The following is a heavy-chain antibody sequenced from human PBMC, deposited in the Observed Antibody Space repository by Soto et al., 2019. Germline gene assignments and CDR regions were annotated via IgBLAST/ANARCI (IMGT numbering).Heavy chain of an antibody. D-gene: IGHD3-22*01. J-gene: IGHJ3*02. V-gene: IGHV3-33*01. Sequence: QVQLVESGGGVVQPGRSLRLSCAASGFTFSSYGMHWVRQAPGKGLEWVAVIWYDGSNKYYADSVKGRFTISRDNSKNTLYLQMNSLRAEDTAVYYCARAVSGGVYDSSGYYSGPFDAFDIWGQGTMVTVSS. CDR1: GFTFSSYG. CDR3: ARAVSGGVYDSSGYYSGPFDAFDI. CDR2: IWYDGSNK.